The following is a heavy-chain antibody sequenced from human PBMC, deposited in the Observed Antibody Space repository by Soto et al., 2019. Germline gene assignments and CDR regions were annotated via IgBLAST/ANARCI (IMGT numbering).Heavy chain of an antibody. D-gene: IGHD3-22*01. V-gene: IGHV5-10-1*01. Sequence: GESLKISCKGSGYSFTSYWISWVRQMPGKGLEWMGRIDPSDSYTNYSPSFQGHVTISAGKSISTAYLQWSSLKASDTAMYYCARHPRDYYDSSGYYYSEGNFWGQGTLVTVSS. CDR2: IDPSDSYT. CDR3: ARHPRDYYDSSGYYYSEGNF. J-gene: IGHJ4*02. CDR1: GYSFTSYW.